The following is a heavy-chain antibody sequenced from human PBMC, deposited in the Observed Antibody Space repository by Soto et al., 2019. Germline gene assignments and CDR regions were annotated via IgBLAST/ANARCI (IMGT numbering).Heavy chain of an antibody. V-gene: IGHV3-30-3*01. CDR3: ARDYNVVVVPAAMKKSLMGMDV. CDR1: GFTFSSYA. J-gene: IGHJ6*02. CDR2: ISYDGSNK. Sequence: GGSLRLSCAASGFTFSSYAMHWVRQAPGKGLEWVAVISYDGSNKYYADSVKGRFTISRDNSKNTLYLQMNSLRAEDTAVYYCARDYNVVVVPAAMKKSLMGMDVWGQGTTVTVSS. D-gene: IGHD2-2*01.